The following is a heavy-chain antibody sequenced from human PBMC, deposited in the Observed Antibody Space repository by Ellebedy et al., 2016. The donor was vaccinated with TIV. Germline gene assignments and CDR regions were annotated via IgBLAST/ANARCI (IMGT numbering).Heavy chain of an antibody. CDR1: GFTFGSFA. CDR2: ISAGSSSS. J-gene: IGHJ4*02. CDR3: AKGSSSGFNYDRVGFQY. Sequence: GGSLRLSCAASGFTFGSFAMHWVRQAPGKGLEWLSVISAGSSSSYYADSVKGRFTITRDNSKNTLYLQMNRLRPEDTDVYYCAKGSSSGFNYDRVGFQYWGQGTLVSVSS. V-gene: IGHV3-23*01. D-gene: IGHD3-16*01.